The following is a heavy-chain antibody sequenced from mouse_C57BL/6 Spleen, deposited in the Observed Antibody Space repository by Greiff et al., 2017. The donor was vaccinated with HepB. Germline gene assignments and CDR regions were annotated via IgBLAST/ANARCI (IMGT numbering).Heavy chain of an antibody. V-gene: IGHV7-3*01. CDR3: ARSAYYGSSYRYFDV. J-gene: IGHJ1*03. CDR1: GFTFTDYY. D-gene: IGHD1-1*01. CDR2: IRNKANGYTT. Sequence: EVKLMESGGGLVQPGGSLSLSCAASGFTFTDYYMSWVRQPPGKALEWLGFIRNKANGYTTEYSASVKGRFTISRDNSQSILYLQMNALRAEDSATYDCARSAYYGSSYRYFDVWGTGTTVTVSS.